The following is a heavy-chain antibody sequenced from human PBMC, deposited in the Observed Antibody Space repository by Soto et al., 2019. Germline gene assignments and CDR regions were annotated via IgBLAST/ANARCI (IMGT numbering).Heavy chain of an antibody. Sequence: VQLVESGGGVVQPGRSLRLSCAASGFTFSSYAMHWVRQAPGKGLEWVAVISYDGSNKYYADSVKGRFTISRDNSKNTLYLQMNSLRAEDTAVYYCARDVLRYFDWLSPRYYGMDVWGQGTTVTVSS. D-gene: IGHD3-9*01. V-gene: IGHV3-30-3*01. CDR1: GFTFSSYA. CDR3: ARDVLRYFDWLSPRYYGMDV. J-gene: IGHJ6*02. CDR2: ISYDGSNK.